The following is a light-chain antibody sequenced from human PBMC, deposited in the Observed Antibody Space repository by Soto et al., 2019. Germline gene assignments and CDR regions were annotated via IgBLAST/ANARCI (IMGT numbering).Light chain of an antibody. J-gene: IGKJ2*01. CDR1: QSIGNN. CDR2: GAS. V-gene: IGKV3-15*01. CDR3: QQYNNWPYT. Sequence: EIVMTQSPDTLSVSPGESATLSCRARQSIGNNLAWYQQKPGQAPRLLIYGASTRTTGIPARFSGSGSGTEFTLTISSLQSEDFAVYYCQQYNNWPYTFAQGTKLEIK.